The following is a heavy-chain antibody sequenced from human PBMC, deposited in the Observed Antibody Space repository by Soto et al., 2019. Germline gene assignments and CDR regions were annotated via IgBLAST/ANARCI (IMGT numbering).Heavy chain of an antibody. D-gene: IGHD3-9*01. CDR2: IHQTGST. CDR3: ARGGHDILTGQYYFDY. Sequence: PSETLSLTCTVSNGSISSPIYYWGWIRQPPGKGLEWIGSIHQTGSTYYNPSLQSRVTISVDTSKNQFSLKLSSVTAADTAVYYCARGGHDILTGQYYFDYWGQGTLVTVSS. CDR1: NGSISSPIYY. V-gene: IGHV4-39*07. J-gene: IGHJ4*02.